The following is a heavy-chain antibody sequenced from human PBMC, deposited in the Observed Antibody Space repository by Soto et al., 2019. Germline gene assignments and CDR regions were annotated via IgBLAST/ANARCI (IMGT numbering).Heavy chain of an antibody. CDR3: AKDILGLAGAFDI. D-gene: IGHD6-25*01. J-gene: IGHJ3*02. Sequence: GGSLRLSCAASGFTFDDYAMHWVRQAPGKGLEWVSGISWNSGSIGYADSVKGRFTISRDNAKNSLYLQMNSLRAEDTALYYCAKDILGLAGAFDIWGQGTMVTVSS. CDR1: GFTFDDYA. CDR2: ISWNSGSI. V-gene: IGHV3-9*01.